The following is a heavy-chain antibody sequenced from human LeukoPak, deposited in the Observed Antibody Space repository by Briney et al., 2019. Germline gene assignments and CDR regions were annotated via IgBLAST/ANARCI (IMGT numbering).Heavy chain of an antibody. D-gene: IGHD2-2*01. V-gene: IGHV3-20*04. CDR3: ARDQRYCSSSSCPWEPFDY. Sequence: RPGGSLRLSCAASGFTFDDYGMSWVRQAPGKGLEWVSGINWNGGSTGYADSVKGRFTISRDNAKNSLYLQMNSLRAEDTAVYYCARDQRYCSSSSCPWEPFDYGGQGTLFTVSS. J-gene: IGHJ4*02. CDR1: GFTFDDYG. CDR2: INWNGGST.